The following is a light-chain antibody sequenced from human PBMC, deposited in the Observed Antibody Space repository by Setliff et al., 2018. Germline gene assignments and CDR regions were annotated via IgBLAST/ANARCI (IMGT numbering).Light chain of an antibody. V-gene: IGLV2-14*03. J-gene: IGLJ2*01. CDR3: SSYTNSRTVI. Sequence: QSALAQPASVSGSPGQSITISCTGTTSDIGAYNVSWYQRHPGEAPKLLLYDVSNRPSGISHRFSGSKSGSTASLTISGLQAEDEADYFCSSYTNSRTVIFGGGTKVTVL. CDR2: DVS. CDR1: TSDIGAYN.